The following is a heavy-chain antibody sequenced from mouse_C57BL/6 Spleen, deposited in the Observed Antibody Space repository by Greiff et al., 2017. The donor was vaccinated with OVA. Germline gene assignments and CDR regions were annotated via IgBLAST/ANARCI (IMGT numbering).Heavy chain of an antibody. Sequence: QVQLQQPGAELVRPGSSVKLSCKASGYTFTSYWMHWVKQRPIQGLEWIGNIDPSDSETHYNQKFKDKATLTVDKSSSTAYMQLSSLTSEDSAVYYCARRAVVAHYFDDWGQGTTLTVSS. D-gene: IGHD1-1*01. V-gene: IGHV1-52*01. CDR3: ARRAVVAHYFDD. J-gene: IGHJ2*01. CDR1: GYTFTSYW. CDR2: IDPSDSET.